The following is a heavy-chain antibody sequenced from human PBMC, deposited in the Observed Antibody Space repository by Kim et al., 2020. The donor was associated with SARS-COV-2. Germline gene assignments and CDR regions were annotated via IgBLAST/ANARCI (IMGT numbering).Heavy chain of an antibody. V-gene: IGHV3-30*18. CDR3: AKGIQLWSDPGGLDY. D-gene: IGHD5-18*01. CDR1: GFTFSSYG. CDR2: ISYDGSNK. J-gene: IGHJ4*02. Sequence: GRSLRLSCAASGFTFSSYGMHWVRQAPGKGLEWVAVISYDGSNKYYADSVKGRFTISRDNSKNTLYLQMNSLRAEDTAVYYCAKGIQLWSDPGGLDYWGQGTLVTVSS.